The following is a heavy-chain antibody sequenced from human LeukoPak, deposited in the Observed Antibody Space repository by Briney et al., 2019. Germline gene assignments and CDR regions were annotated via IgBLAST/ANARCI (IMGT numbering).Heavy chain of an antibody. V-gene: IGHV3-48*02. CDR3: ATDQRYAFDY. CDR1: GFIFTDYP. J-gene: IGHJ4*02. CDR2: IRTTADGAKYA. D-gene: IGHD3-9*01. Sequence: GGSLRLSCATSGFIFTDYPMNWVRQAPGKGLEWISNIRTTADGAKYAYYADSLKGRVTISRDDGKNTLYLRMNSLRDDDTAVYYCATDQRYAFDYWGQGILVTVSS.